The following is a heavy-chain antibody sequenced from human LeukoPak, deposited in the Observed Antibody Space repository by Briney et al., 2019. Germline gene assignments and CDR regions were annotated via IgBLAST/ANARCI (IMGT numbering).Heavy chain of an antibody. D-gene: IGHD6-25*01. CDR3: ARVGITAATADY. V-gene: IGHV1-46*01. CDR1: GYTFTSYY. J-gene: IGHJ4*02. Sequence: ASVKVSCKASGYTFTSYYMHWVRQAPGQGPEWMGIINPRGGSTDYAQKFQDRVTMTSDTSTSTVYMELNSLRSEDTAVYFSARVGITAATADYWGQGTLVTVSS. CDR2: INPRGGST.